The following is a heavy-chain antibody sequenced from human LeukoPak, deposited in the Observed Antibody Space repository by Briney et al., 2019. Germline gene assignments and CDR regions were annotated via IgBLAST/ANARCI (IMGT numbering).Heavy chain of an antibody. D-gene: IGHD4-17*01. CDR3: AKVRDYYYMDV. V-gene: IGHV3-21*04. J-gene: IGHJ6*03. CDR2: ISSSSSYI. Sequence: GGSLRLSCAASGFTFSTSSINWVPETLGKGLEWVSSISSSSSYIYYADSVKGRFTISRDSSKNTLYLQMNSLRAEDTAVYYCAKVRDYYYMDVWGKGTTVTISS. CDR1: GFTFSTSS.